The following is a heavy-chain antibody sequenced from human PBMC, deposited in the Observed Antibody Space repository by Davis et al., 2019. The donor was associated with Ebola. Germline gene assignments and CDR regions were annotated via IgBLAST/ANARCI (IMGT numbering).Heavy chain of an antibody. D-gene: IGHD2-2*01. Sequence: GESLKISCKGSGYSFTSYWIGWVRQMPGKGLEWMGIIYPGDSDTRYSPSFQGQVTISADKSISTAYLQWSSLKASDTAMYYCARRGYCSSTSCHRGNWFDPWGQGTLVTVSS. CDR2: IYPGDSDT. CDR3: ARRGYCSSTSCHRGNWFDP. CDR1: GYSFTSYW. J-gene: IGHJ5*02. V-gene: IGHV5-51*01.